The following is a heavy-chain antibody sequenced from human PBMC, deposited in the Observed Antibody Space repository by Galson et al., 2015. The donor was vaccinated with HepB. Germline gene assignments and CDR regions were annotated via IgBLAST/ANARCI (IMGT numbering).Heavy chain of an antibody. CDR2: ISYDGSNK. D-gene: IGHD3-10*01. CDR1: GFTFSSYG. V-gene: IGHV3-30*18. CDR3: AKGVWYYGSGSYSANASPFDY. Sequence: SLRLSCAASGFTFSSYGMHWVRQAPGKGLEWVAVISYDGSNKYYADSVKGRSTISRDNSKDTLYLQMNSLRAEDTAVYYCAKGVWYYGSGSYSANASPFDYWGQGTLVTVSS. J-gene: IGHJ4*02.